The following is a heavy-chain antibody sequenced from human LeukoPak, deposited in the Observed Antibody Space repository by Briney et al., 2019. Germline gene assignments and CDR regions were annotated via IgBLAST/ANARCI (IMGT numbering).Heavy chain of an antibody. V-gene: IGHV4-39*07. CDR3: ARAAAKTVEY. CDR1: GGSIGRSSYY. J-gene: IGHJ4*02. D-gene: IGHD2-2*01. CDR2: IYYNGNT. Sequence: PSGTLSLTCTVSGGSIGRSSYYWGWIRQPPGKGLEWIGNIYYNGNTDYNPSLKSRVTISVDTSKNQFSLKLSSVTAADTAVYYCARAAAKTVEYWGQGTLVTVSS.